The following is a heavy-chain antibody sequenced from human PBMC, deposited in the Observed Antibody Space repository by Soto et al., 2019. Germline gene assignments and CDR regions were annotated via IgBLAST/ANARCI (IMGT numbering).Heavy chain of an antibody. V-gene: IGHV3-30-3*01. Sequence: GGSLRLSCAASGFTFSSYAMHWVRQAPGKGLEWVAVISYDGSNKYYADSVKGRFTISRDNSKNTLYLQMNSLRAEDTAVYYCARDNEQLAPGNYYHYGMDVWGQGTTVTVYS. CDR3: ARDNEQLAPGNYYHYGMDV. D-gene: IGHD6-6*01. CDR1: GFTFSSYA. CDR2: ISYDGSNK. J-gene: IGHJ6*02.